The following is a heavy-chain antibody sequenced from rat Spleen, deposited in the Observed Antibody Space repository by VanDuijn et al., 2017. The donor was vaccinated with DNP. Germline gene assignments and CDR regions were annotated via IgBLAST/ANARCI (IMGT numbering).Heavy chain of an antibody. CDR3: ARQGYYSSYISYYFDY. CDR1: GFIFSDYN. D-gene: IGHD1-2*01. V-gene: IGHV5-25*01. CDR2: ISTSGVTT. Sequence: EVQLVESGGGFVQPGRSMKFSCAASGFIFSDYNMAWVRQAPTKGLEWVATISTSGVTTFYRDSVKGRFIVSRDNAKSTLNLHMDSLRSEDTATYYCARQGYYSSYISYYFDYWGQGVMVTVSS. J-gene: IGHJ2*01.